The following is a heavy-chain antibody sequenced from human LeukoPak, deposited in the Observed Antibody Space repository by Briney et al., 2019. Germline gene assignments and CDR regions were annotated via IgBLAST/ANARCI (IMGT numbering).Heavy chain of an antibody. V-gene: IGHV4-34*01. CDR1: GGSFSGYY. D-gene: IGHD2-8*01. CDR3: ARGRRGNKYCTNGVCPFDY. J-gene: IGHJ4*02. Sequence: SETLSLTCAVYGGSFSGYYWSWIRQPPGKGLEWIGEINHSGSTNYNPSLKSRVTISVDTSKNQFSLKLSSVTAADTAVYYRARGRRGNKYCTNGVCPFDYWGQGTLVTVSS. CDR2: INHSGST.